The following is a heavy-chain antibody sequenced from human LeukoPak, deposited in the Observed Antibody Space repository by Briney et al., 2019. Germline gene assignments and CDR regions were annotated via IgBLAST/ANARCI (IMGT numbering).Heavy chain of an antibody. CDR2: IYYSGST. V-gene: IGHV4-39*01. J-gene: IGHJ4*02. CDR1: GGSISSSSYY. D-gene: IGHD6-19*01. Sequence: SETLSLTCTVSGGSISSSSYYWGWIRQPPGKGLEWIGSIYYSGSTYYNPSLKSRVTISADTSKNQFSLKLSSVTAADTAVYYCARVYSSEYYFDYWGQGTLVTVSS. CDR3: ARVYSSEYYFDY.